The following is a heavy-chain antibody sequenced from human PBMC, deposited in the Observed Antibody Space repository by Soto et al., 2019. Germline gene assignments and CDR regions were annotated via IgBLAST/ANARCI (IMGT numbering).Heavy chain of an antibody. D-gene: IGHD2-2*01. J-gene: IGHJ6*02. CDR1: GFTFSSYS. CDR2: ISSSSSTI. Sequence: PGGSLRLSCAASGFTFSSYSMNWVRQAPGKGLEWVSYISSSSSTIYYADSVKGRFTISRDNAKNSLYLQMNSLRDEDTAVYYCASLLLQYCXSTSCTQNYYYYYGMDVWGPGTTVTVSS. CDR3: ASLLLQYCXSTSCTQNYYYYYGMDV. V-gene: IGHV3-48*02.